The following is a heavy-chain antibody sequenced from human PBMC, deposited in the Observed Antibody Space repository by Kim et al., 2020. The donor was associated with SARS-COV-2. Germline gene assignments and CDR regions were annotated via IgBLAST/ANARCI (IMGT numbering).Heavy chain of an antibody. D-gene: IGHD3-3*01. J-gene: IGHJ4*02. Sequence: YADSGKGRFTNTSENSENTLYLKMNSLKAEDTAVYYCAKAASGYYGYLDYWGQGTLVTVAS. CDR3: AKAASGYYGYLDY. V-gene: IGHV3-30*02.